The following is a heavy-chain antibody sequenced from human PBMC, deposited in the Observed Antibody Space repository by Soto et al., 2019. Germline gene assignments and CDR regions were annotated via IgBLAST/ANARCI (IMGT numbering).Heavy chain of an antibody. J-gene: IGHJ6*03. CDR3: ARGPRYGSGSYYNVAYYYYMDV. CDR1: GGSFSGYY. CDR2: INHSGST. Sequence: PSETLSLTCAVYGGSFSGYYWSWIRQPPGKGLEWIGEINHSGSTNHNPSLKSRVTISVDTSKNQFSLKLSSVTAADTAVYYCARGPRYGSGSYYNVAYYYYMDVWGKGTTVTVSS. D-gene: IGHD3-10*01. V-gene: IGHV4-34*01.